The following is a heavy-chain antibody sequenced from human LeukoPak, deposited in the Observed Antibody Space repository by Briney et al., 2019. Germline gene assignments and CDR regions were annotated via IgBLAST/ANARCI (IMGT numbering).Heavy chain of an antibody. D-gene: IGHD1-26*01. CDR3: AKDQGVGATGNDAFDI. CDR1: GFTFSSEA. V-gene: IGHV3-23*01. CDR2: ISGSGGGT. Sequence: GGSLRLSCAASGFTFSSEAMSWVRQAPGKGLEWVSAISGSGGGTYYADSVKGRFTISRDNSKNTLYLQMNSLRAEDTAVYYCAKDQGVGATGNDAFDIGGQGTTVTVSS. J-gene: IGHJ3*02.